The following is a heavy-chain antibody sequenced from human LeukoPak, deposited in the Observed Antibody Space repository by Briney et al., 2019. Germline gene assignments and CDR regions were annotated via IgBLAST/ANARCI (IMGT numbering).Heavy chain of an antibody. V-gene: IGHV3-7*01. CDR1: GFTFSSYW. CDR3: ARVPPVDYGDVGWFDP. Sequence: PGGTLRLSCAASGFTFSSYWMSWVRQAPGKGLEWVANIKQDGSEKYYVDSVKGRFTISRDNAKNSLYLQMNSLRAEDTAVYYCARVPPVDYGDVGWFDPWGQGTLVTVSS. D-gene: IGHD4-17*01. J-gene: IGHJ5*02. CDR2: IKQDGSEK.